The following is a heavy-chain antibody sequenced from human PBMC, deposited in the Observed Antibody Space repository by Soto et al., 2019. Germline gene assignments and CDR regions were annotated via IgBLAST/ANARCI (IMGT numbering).Heavy chain of an antibody. CDR3: ARARWRQPLDY. CDR1: GFTFDDYA. J-gene: IGHJ4*02. Sequence: EVQLVESGGGLVQPGRSLRLSCAASGFTFDDYAVHWVRQAPGKGLEWVSGISWNSGSIGYADSVKGRFTISRDNAKNSLYLQMNSLRAEDTALYYCARARWRQPLDYWGQGTLVTVSS. CDR2: ISWNSGSI. V-gene: IGHV3-9*01. D-gene: IGHD6-13*01.